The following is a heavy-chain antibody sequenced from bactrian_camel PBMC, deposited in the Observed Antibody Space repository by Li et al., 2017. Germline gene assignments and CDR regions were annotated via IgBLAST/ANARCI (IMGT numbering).Heavy chain of an antibody. V-gene: IGHV3S6*01. CDR1: GYTRRSYC. CDR3: AARYQGGFGLGGLCTDVLGDFPY. D-gene: IGHD5*01. CDR2: NIDDDGET. J-gene: IGHJ6*01. Sequence: QLVESGGRSVQAGGSLKLSCVASGYTRRSYCMAWFRQAPGKEREGVANIDDDGETYYADSVQGRFMISRGSAENTMYLQMNSLKLDDTAMYYCAARYQGGFGLGGLCTDVLGDFPYWGQGTQVTVS.